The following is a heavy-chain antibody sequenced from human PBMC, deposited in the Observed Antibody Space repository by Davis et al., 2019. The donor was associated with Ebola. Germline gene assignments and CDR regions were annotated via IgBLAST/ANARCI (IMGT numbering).Heavy chain of an antibody. J-gene: IGHJ4*02. CDR3: ARDNSGSSGSTPGGY. CDR1: GYTFTSYD. Sequence: AASVKVSCKASGYTFTSYDVNWVRQATGQGLEWMGWMNANSGDTGYAQKFQGRVTMTRDTSTSTVYMELSSLRSEDTAVYYCARDNSGSSGSTPGGYWGQGTLVTVSS. V-gene: IGHV1-8*01. CDR2: MNANSGDT. D-gene: IGHD6-19*01.